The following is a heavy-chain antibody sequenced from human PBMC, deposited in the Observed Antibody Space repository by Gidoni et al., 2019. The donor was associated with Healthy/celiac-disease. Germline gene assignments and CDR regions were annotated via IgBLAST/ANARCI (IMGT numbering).Heavy chain of an antibody. V-gene: IGHV3-7*01. CDR1: GFTFSSYW. Sequence: EVQLVESGGGLVQPGGSLRLSCAASGFTFSSYWMSWVRQAPGKGLEWVANIKQDGSEKYYVDSVKGRFTISRDNAKNSLYLQMNSLRAEDTAVYYCARALLAVPYYDFWSGYFPSGYWGQGTLVTVSS. D-gene: IGHD3-3*01. J-gene: IGHJ4*02. CDR2: IKQDGSEK. CDR3: ARALLAVPYYDFWSGYFPSGY.